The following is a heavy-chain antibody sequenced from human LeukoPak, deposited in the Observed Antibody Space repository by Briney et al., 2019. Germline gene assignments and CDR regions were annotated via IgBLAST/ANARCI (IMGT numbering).Heavy chain of an antibody. CDR2: ISSGGRTI. Sequence: GGSLRLSCAASGFTFSNYEMNWVRQAPGKGLEWVSYISSGGRTIYYADSVKGRFTISRDNAENSLYLQMNSLRAEDTAVYYCAELGITMIGGVWGKGTTVTISS. V-gene: IGHV3-48*03. CDR3: AELGITMIGGV. D-gene: IGHD3-10*02. CDR1: GFTFSNYE. J-gene: IGHJ6*04.